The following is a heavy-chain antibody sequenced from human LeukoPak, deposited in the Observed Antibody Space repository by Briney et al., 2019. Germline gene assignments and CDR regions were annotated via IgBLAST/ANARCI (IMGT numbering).Heavy chain of an antibody. CDR1: GFDFSSSS. V-gene: IGHV5-51*01. D-gene: IGHD3-10*01. CDR2: ICPADSDT. CDR3: ARQGGSGLFDF. Sequence: GESLKISCKGSGFDFSSSSIGWVRQMPGKGLEWMTIICPADSDTRYSSSFRGQVTISADKSISTAYLQWSSLKASDTAMYYCARQGGSGLFDFWGQGTLVTVSS. J-gene: IGHJ4*02.